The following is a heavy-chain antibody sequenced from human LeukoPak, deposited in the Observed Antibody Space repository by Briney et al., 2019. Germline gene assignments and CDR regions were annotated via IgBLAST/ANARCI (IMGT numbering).Heavy chain of an antibody. D-gene: IGHD1-26*01. CDR2: IYHSGST. CDR1: GYSISSGYD. CDR3: ARGKSRGSHIDY. J-gene: IGHJ4*02. Sequence: SETLSLTCTVSGYSISSGYDWGWIRQPPGKGLECIGSIYHSGSTYYNPSLKSRVTISVDTSKNQCSQRLRSVTAADTAVYYCARGKSRGSHIDYWGQGTLVTVSS. V-gene: IGHV4-38-2*02.